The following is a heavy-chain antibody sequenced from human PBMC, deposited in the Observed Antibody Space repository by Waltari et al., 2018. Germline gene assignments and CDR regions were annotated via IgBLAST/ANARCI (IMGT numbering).Heavy chain of an antibody. D-gene: IGHD4-4*01. Sequence: QVQLQESGPGLVKPSETLSLTCTVSGYSISSGYYWGWIRQPPGKGLEWIGSIYHSGSTYYNPSLKSRVTISVDTSKNQFSRKLSSVTAADTAVYYCARDLYSNDYYYYYYMDVWGKGTTVTISS. CDR2: IYHSGST. CDR1: GYSISSGYY. V-gene: IGHV4-38-2*02. J-gene: IGHJ6*03. CDR3: ARDLYSNDYYYYYYMDV.